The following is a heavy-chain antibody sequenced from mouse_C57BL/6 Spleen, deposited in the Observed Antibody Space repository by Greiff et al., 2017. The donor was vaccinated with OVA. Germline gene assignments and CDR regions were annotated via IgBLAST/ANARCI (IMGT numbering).Heavy chain of an antibody. D-gene: IGHD2-5*01. CDR1: GYTFTDYN. Sequence: VQLQQSGPELVKPGASVKIPCKASGYTFTDYNMDWVKQSHGKSLEWIGDINPNNGGTIYNQKFKGKATLTVDKSSSRAYMELRSLTSEDTAVYYCARHYYSSYLYYFDYWGQGTTLTVSS. J-gene: IGHJ2*01. CDR2: INPNNGGT. CDR3: ARHYYSSYLYYFDY. V-gene: IGHV1-18*01.